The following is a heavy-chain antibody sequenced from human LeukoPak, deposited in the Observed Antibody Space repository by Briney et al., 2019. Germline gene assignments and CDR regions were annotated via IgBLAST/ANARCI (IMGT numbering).Heavy chain of an antibody. CDR1: GFTFSSYS. CDR2: ISTSSTTI. V-gene: IGHV3-48*01. D-gene: IGHD3-22*01. CDR3: ARVFKGYYYLTDC. J-gene: IGHJ4*02. Sequence: GGSLRLSCAASGFTFSSYSMNWVRQAPGKGLEWVSYISTSSTTIYYADSAKGRITISRDNAKNSLNLQMNSLRAEDTAVYYCARVFKGYYYLTDCWGQGTLVTVSS.